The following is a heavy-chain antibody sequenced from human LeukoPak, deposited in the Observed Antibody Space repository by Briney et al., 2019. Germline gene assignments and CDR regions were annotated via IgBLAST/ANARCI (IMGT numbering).Heavy chain of an antibody. CDR2: IYTSGST. J-gene: IGHJ3*02. CDR1: GGSISSYY. V-gene: IGHV4-4*07. CDR3: ARDGSTDAFDI. Sequence: SETLSLTCAVSGGSISSYYGRGIRQPAGKGLEWIGRIYTSGSTNYSPSLKSRVTMSVDTSKNQFSLKLSSVTAADTAVYYCARDGSTDAFDIWGQGTMVTVSS.